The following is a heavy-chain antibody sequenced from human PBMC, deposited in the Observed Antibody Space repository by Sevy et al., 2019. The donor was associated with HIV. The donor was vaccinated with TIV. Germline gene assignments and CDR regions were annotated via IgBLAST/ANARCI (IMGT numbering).Heavy chain of an antibody. D-gene: IGHD3-10*01. CDR2: INHSGST. CDR3: GRSGSYYQVSWFDP. CDR1: NGSFSGYY. V-gene: IGHV4-34*01. J-gene: IGHJ5*02. Sequence: SETLSLTCGVYNGSFSGYYWSWIRQSPEKGLEWIGQINHSGSTNYNPSLKSRITISIDMSKSQFSLNLSSVTAADMAIYYCGRSGSYYQVSWFDPWGQGTLVTVSS.